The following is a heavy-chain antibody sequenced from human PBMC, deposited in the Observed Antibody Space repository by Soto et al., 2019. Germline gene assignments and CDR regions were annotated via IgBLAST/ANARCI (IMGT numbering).Heavy chain of an antibody. Sequence: GGSLRLSCAASGLTFINAWMNWVRQAPGTGLEWVGRIRSNTGGGTTDYAAPVKGRFTISRDDSKNTLYLQMNSLITEDTAVYYCTTERCGAFHIWGQGTMVTVSS. CDR3: TTERCGAFHI. V-gene: IGHV3-15*07. J-gene: IGHJ3*02. CDR1: GLTFINAW. D-gene: IGHD1-26*01. CDR2: IRSNTGGGTT.